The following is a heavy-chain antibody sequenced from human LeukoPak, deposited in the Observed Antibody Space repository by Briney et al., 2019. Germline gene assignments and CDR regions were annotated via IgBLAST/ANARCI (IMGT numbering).Heavy chain of an antibody. CDR1: GGSFSGYY. CDR3: ARGHRITMIVVNAFDI. J-gene: IGHJ3*02. Sequence: SETLSLTCADYGGSFSGYYWSWIRQPPGKGLEWIGEINHSGSTNYNPSLKSRVTISVDTSKNQFSLKLSSVTAADTAVYYCARGHRITMIVVNAFDIWGQGTMVTVSS. D-gene: IGHD3-22*01. V-gene: IGHV4-34*01. CDR2: INHSGST.